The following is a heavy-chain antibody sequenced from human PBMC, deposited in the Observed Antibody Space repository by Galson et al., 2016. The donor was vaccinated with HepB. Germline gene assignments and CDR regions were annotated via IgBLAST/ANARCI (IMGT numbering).Heavy chain of an antibody. V-gene: IGHV1-46*01. Sequence: SVKVSCTASGHMSTTYYINWVRQAPGQGLEWMGITNPSESRTRYAQNFQGRLTMTKDTSTTTVYMELSSLRSEDTALYYCAKTDLWSGPHYFDSWGQGTQVTVSS. CDR1: GHMSTTYY. J-gene: IGHJ4*02. CDR2: TNPSESRT. D-gene: IGHD3-3*01. CDR3: AKTDLWSGPHYFDS.